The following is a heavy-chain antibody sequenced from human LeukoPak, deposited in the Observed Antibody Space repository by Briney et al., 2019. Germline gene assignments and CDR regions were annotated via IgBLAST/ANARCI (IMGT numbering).Heavy chain of an antibody. CDR2: IYSGGST. V-gene: IGHV3-53*01. D-gene: IGHD3-10*01. CDR1: GFTFSSYG. Sequence: PGRSLRLSCAASGFTFSSYGMHWVRQAPGKGLEWVSVIYSGGSTYYADSVKGRFTISRDNSKNTLYLQMNSLRAEDTAVYYCARELSTPVHAFDIWGQGTMVTVSS. CDR3: ARELSTPVHAFDI. J-gene: IGHJ3*02.